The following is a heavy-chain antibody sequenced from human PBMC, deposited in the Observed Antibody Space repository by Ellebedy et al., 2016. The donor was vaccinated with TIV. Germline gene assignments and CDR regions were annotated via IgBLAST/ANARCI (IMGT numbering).Heavy chain of an antibody. CDR2: INHSGST. V-gene: IGHV4-34*01. CDR1: GGSFSGYY. J-gene: IGHJ6*02. D-gene: IGHD3-10*01. Sequence: SETLSLTXAVYGGSFSGYYWSWIRQPPGKGLEWIGEINHSGSTNYNPSLKSRVTISVDTSKNQFSLKLSSVTAADTAVYYCARTSRGITMVRGPSSYYYYGMDVWGQGTTVTVSS. CDR3: ARTSRGITMVRGPSSYYYYGMDV.